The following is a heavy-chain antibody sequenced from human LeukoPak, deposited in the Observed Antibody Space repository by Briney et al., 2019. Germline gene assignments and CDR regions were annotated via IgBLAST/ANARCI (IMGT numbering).Heavy chain of an antibody. D-gene: IGHD3-10*01. Sequence: GGSLRLSCAASGFTFSSYEMNWVRQAPGKGLEWVSYISSSGSTIYYADSVKGRFTISRVNSKNTLYLQMNSLRADDTAIFYCAKIRDSAGIDYWGQGTQVIVSS. J-gene: IGHJ4*02. V-gene: IGHV3-48*03. CDR1: GFTFSSYE. CDR3: AKIRDSAGIDY. CDR2: ISSSGSTI.